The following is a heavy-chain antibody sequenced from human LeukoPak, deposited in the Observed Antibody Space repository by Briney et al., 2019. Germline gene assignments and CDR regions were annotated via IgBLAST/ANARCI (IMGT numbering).Heavy chain of an antibody. CDR2: ISGYNGDT. Sequence: ASVNVSCKASGYTFTSYGITWVRQAPGQGLEWMGWISGYNGDTDYAQKFQGRVTMTTYTSTSTAYMELRSLGSDDTAVYYCARDRHSGYSSTWYDYWGQGTLVTVSS. J-gene: IGHJ4*02. CDR1: GYTFTSYG. V-gene: IGHV1-18*01. D-gene: IGHD6-13*01. CDR3: ARDRHSGYSSTWYDY.